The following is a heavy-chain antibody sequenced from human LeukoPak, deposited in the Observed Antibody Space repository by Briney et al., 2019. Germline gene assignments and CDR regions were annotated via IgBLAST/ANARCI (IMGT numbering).Heavy chain of an antibody. V-gene: IGHV4-59*01. CDR3: ARGLGTGRDP. CDR1: GGYLSGWY. CDR2: IDHTGST. D-gene: IGHD3-16*01. Sequence: PSETMSLTCTVSGGYLSGWYWNWIRQPPGKGLEWIGYIDHTGSTNYKASFEGRVTISVDRSQNKMSLKVRSVTAADTAVYYCARGLGTGRDPWGQGTLVIVSA. J-gene: IGHJ5*02.